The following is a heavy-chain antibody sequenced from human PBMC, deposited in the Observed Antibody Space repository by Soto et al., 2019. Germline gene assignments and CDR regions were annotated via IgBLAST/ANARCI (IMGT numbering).Heavy chain of an antibody. CDR3: ARGGKERFRGPGMDV. CDR1: GDRFSTYA. J-gene: IGHJ6*02. D-gene: IGHD1-1*01. CDR2: IITFLGAA. V-gene: IGHV1-69*01. Sequence: QVQLVQSGAEVRKPGSSVRVSCKASGDRFSTYAINWVRQAPGQGLEWLGGIITFLGAAMYAQKFQGRVTITADEFTTTAYMELSSLRSEDTAVYFCARGGKERFRGPGMDVWGQGTTVTVSS.